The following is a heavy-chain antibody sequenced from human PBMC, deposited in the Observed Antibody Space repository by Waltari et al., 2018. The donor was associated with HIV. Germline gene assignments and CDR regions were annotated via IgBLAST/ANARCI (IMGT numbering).Heavy chain of an antibody. CDR1: GFSVATSGVG. J-gene: IGHJ4*02. CDR2: IYWNDDK. Sequence: QITLKESGPTLVKPTQTLTLTCTFSGFSVATSGVGVGWIRQPPGKVLEWLALIYWNDDKRYSPSLGSRLTISKDTSKNQVVLTMTNMDPVDTATYYCAHRRAGYSSGWYTRGFDYWGQGTLVTVSS. V-gene: IGHV2-5*01. D-gene: IGHD6-13*01. CDR3: AHRRAGYSSGWYTRGFDY.